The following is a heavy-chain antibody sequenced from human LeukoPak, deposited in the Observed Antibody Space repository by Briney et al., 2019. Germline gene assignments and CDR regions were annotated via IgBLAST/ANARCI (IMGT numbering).Heavy chain of an antibody. V-gene: IGHV3-66*01. CDR1: GFTVSSNY. CDR2: IYSGGTT. Sequence: GGSLRLSCAASGFTVSSNYMSWVRQAPGKGLEWVSVIYSGGTTYYADSVKGRFTISRDTSKNTLYLQMNSLRAEDTAVYYCARDPVGATGYGMDVWGQGTTVTVSS. D-gene: IGHD1-26*01. CDR3: ARDPVGATGYGMDV. J-gene: IGHJ6*02.